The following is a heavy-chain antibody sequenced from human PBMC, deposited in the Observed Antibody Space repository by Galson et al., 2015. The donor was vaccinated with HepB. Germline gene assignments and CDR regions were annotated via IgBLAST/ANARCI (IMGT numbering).Heavy chain of an antibody. J-gene: IGHJ5*02. V-gene: IGHV3-48*02. D-gene: IGHD3-16*02. CDR3: ASWGAYDYVWGSDRANWFDH. Sequence: ALRLSCAAAGFTFSSDSMNWGRQAPGKGLEWVSYISSSSNTIYYADSVKGRFTISRDNAKNSLYLQMNSLRDEDTAVYYCASWGAYDYVWGSDRANWFDHWGQGTLVPVSS. CDR1: GFTFSSDS. CDR2: ISSSSNTI.